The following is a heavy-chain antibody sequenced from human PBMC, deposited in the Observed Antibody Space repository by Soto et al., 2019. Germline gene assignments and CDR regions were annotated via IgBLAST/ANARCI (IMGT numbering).Heavy chain of an antibody. V-gene: IGHV4-31*03. CDR1: GGSISSSGNH. CDR2: IYYSGST. D-gene: IGHD3-22*01. CDR3: ARVLGMYYYDSSGIDY. Sequence: TLSLPCTVSGGSISSSGNHWSCIRQHPVKGLEWIGYIYYSGSTYYNTSLKSRVTISVDTSKNQFSLKLSSVTAAPMAVYYCARVLGMYYYDSSGIDYWGQGTLVTVSS. J-gene: IGHJ4*02.